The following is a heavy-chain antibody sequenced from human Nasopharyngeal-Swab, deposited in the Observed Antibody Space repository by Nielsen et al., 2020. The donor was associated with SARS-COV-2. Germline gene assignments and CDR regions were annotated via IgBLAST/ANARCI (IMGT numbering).Heavy chain of an antibody. J-gene: IGHJ4*02. CDR2: IKQDGSEK. Sequence: GESLKISCAASGFTFSSYWMSWVRQAPGKGPEWVANIKQDGSEKYYVDSVKGRFTISRDNAKNSLYLQMNSLRAEDTAVYYCARLMVRGVYYFDYWGQGTLVTVSS. CDR1: GFTFSSYW. D-gene: IGHD3-10*01. CDR3: ARLMVRGVYYFDY. V-gene: IGHV3-7*01.